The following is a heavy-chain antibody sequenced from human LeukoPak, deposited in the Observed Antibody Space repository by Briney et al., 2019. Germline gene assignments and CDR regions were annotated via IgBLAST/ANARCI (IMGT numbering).Heavy chain of an antibody. J-gene: IGHJ4*02. V-gene: IGHV3-23*01. CDR2: ISSSGGST. CDR1: GFTFRNYA. D-gene: IGHD1-26*01. Sequence: GGSLRLSCAGSGFTFRNYAMSWVRQAPGKGPEWVSVISSSGGSTYYADSVKGRFTISRDNSKNTLYLQMNSLRVEDTAVYYCARGSAWERGSYDYWGQGTLVTVSS. CDR3: ARGSAWERGSYDY.